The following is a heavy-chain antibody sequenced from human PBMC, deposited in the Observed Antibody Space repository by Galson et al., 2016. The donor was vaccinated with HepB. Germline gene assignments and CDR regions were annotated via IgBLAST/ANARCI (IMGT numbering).Heavy chain of an antibody. D-gene: IGHD2-2*01. CDR2: IRTKAYGGTI. J-gene: IGHJ6*02. V-gene: IGHV3-49*04. CDR1: GFTFGDYA. CDR3: ASVNSGVVPAALVLGGMDV. Sequence: SLRLSCAASGFTFGDYAVSWVRQAPGQGLEWVGFIRTKAYGGTIESAASVKGRFSIARDDSKSIAYLQMHSLKPEDPAVYYCASVNSGVVPAALVLGGMDVWGQGTTVTVSS.